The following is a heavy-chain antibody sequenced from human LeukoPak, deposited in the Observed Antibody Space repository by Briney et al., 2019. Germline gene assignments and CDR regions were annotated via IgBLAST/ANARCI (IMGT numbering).Heavy chain of an antibody. CDR3: ARGDYYDSSGYSPTDYYYYMDV. CDR2: IYTSGST. V-gene: IGHV4-4*07. CDR1: GGSIISYY. J-gene: IGHJ6*03. Sequence: SETLSLTCTVSGGSIISYYRSWIRQPAGKGLEWIGRIYTSGSTNYNPSLKSRVTMSVDTSKNQFSLKLSSVTAVDTAVYYCARGDYYDSSGYSPTDYYYYMDVWGKGTTVTVSS. D-gene: IGHD3-22*01.